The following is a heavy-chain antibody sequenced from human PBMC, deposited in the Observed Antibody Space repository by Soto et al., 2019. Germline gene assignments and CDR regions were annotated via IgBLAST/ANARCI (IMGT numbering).Heavy chain of an antibody. V-gene: IGHV4-34*01. D-gene: IGHD1-7*01. CDR2: INHSGST. J-gene: IGHJ6*02. Sequence: SETLSLTCAVYGGSFSGYYWSWIRQPPGKGLEWIGEINHSGSTNYNPSLKSRVTISVDTSKNQFSLKLSSVTAADTAVYYCARGRDGITRTTNYYYYYGMDVWGQGTTVTVSS. CDR3: ARGRDGITRTTNYYYYYGMDV. CDR1: GGSFSGYY.